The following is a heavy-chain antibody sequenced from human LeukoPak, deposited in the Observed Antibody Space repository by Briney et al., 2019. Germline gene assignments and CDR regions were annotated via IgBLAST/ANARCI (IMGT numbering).Heavy chain of an antibody. CDR2: ISSSGSYI. J-gene: IGHJ3*02. D-gene: IGHD2-21*01. CDR1: GFTFTSYT. Sequence: KTGGSLRLSCAASGFTFTSYTMNWVRQAPGKGLEWVSDISSSGSYIDYADSVKGRSTISRDNAKNSLFLHMNSLRAEDTAVYYCARSLIADGAFDIWGQRTMVTVSS. V-gene: IGHV3-21*01. CDR3: ARSLIADGAFDI.